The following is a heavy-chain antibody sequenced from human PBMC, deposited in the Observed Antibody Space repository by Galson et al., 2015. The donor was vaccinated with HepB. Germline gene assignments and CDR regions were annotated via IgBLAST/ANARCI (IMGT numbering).Heavy chain of an antibody. CDR1: GFTFSSYA. CDR3: ARGPTHHRYSPNWFDP. Sequence: SLRLSCAASGFTFSSYAMHRVRQAPGKGLEWVAVISYDGSNKYYADSVKGRFTISRDNSKNTLYLQMNSLRAEDTAVYYCARGPTHHRYSPNWFDPWGQGTLVTVSS. CDR2: ISYDGSNK. V-gene: IGHV3-30-3*01. D-gene: IGHD5-18*01. J-gene: IGHJ5*02.